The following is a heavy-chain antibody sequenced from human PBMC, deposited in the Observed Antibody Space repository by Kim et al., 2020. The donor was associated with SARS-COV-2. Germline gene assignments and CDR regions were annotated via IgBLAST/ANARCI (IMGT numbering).Heavy chain of an antibody. CDR1: GFTFSSYD. Sequence: GGSLRLSCAASGFTFSSYDMHWVRQATGKGLEWVSAIGTAGDTYYPGSVKGRFTISRENAKNSLYLQMNSLRAGDTAVYYCARVRDPYGSGYGMDVWGQGTTVTVSS. V-gene: IGHV3-13*01. D-gene: IGHD3-10*01. J-gene: IGHJ6*02. CDR2: IGTAGDT. CDR3: ARVRDPYGSGYGMDV.